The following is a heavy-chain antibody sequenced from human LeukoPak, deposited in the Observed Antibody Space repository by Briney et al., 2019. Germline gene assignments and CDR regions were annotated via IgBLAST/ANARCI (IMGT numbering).Heavy chain of an antibody. CDR1: GFTFSSYS. V-gene: IGHV3-21*04. D-gene: IGHD3-3*01. CDR3: AKEESIFGAAYFDY. Sequence: GGSLRLSCAASGFTFSSYSMNWVRQAPGKGLEWVSSISSSSSYIYYADSVKGRFTISRDNSKNTLYLQMNSLRAEDTAVYYCAKEESIFGAAYFDYWGQGTLVTVSS. J-gene: IGHJ4*02. CDR2: ISSSSSYI.